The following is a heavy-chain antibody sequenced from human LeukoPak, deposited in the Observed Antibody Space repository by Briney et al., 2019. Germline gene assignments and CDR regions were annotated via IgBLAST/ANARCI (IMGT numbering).Heavy chain of an antibody. CDR2: MNPNSGNT. Sequence: ASVKVSCKASGYTFTSYDINWVRQATGQGLEWMGWMNPNSGNTGYAQKFQGRVTMTRNTSISTAYMELSSLRSEDTAVYYCARWEKGCSYGYLYYYYMDVWGKGTTVTVSS. D-gene: IGHD5-18*01. V-gene: IGHV1-8*01. CDR3: ARWEKGCSYGYLYYYYMDV. J-gene: IGHJ6*03. CDR1: GYTFTSYD.